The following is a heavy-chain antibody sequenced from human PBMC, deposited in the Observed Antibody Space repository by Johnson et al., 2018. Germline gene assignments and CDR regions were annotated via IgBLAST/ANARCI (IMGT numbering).Heavy chain of an antibody. Sequence: VQLQESGGGLVQPGGSLRLSCAASGFTFSSYSMHWVRQGPGKGLVWVSYMNPERNYILYADSVKGRVTISRDNAKNNLYLQMNSLRAEDSGIYYCVTAPANGIPDAFENWGQGTMVTVSS. CDR1: GFTFSSYS. J-gene: IGHJ3*02. D-gene: IGHD2-21*02. V-gene: IGHV3-74*03. CDR3: VTAPANGIPDAFEN. CDR2: MNPERNYI.